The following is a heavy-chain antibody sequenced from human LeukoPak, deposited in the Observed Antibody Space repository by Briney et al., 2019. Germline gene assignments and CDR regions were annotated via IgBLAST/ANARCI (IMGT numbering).Heavy chain of an antibody. Sequence: GGSLRLSCAASGFTFSNYGMHWVRQAPGKGLEWVAVISYDGSNKYYADSVKGRFTISRDNSKNTLYLQMNSLRAEDTAVYYCAKDPHSSGWYYYYGMDVWGKGTTVTVSS. V-gene: IGHV3-30*18. D-gene: IGHD6-19*01. CDR1: GFTFSNYG. CDR2: ISYDGSNK. J-gene: IGHJ6*04. CDR3: AKDPHSSGWYYYYGMDV.